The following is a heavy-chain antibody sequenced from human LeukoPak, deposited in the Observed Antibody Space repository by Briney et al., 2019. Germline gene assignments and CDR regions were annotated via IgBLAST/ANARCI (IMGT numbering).Heavy chain of an antibody. J-gene: IGHJ4*02. Sequence: GGSLRLSRAASGFTFNNYWLSWVRQAPGKGLEWAANIKTDGSETYYVDAVKGRFTISRDNAKNSLYLQMNNLRVEDTAVYYCVRNLPGAGYWGQGTLVIVSS. CDR3: VRNLPGAGY. CDR1: GFTFNNYW. D-gene: IGHD3-9*01. CDR2: IKTDGSET. V-gene: IGHV3-7*01.